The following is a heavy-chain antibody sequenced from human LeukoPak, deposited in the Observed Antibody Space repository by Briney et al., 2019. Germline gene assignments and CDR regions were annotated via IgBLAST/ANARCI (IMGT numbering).Heavy chain of an antibody. J-gene: IGHJ6*02. CDR2: IYHSGST. Sequence: SETLSLTCTVSGGSISSGGYYWSWIRQPPGKGLEWIGYIYHSGSTYYNPSLKSRVTISVDRSKNQFSLKLSSVTAADTAVYYCARDQGNYYDSSGYTYYYYGMDVWGQGTTVTVSS. CDR1: GGSISSGGYY. CDR3: ARDQGNYYDSSGYTYYYYGMDV. V-gene: IGHV4-30-2*01. D-gene: IGHD3-22*01.